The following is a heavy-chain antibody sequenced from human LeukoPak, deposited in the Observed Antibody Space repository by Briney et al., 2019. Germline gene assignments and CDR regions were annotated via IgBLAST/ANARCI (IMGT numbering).Heavy chain of an antibody. V-gene: IGHV4-4*09. D-gene: IGHD6-19*01. CDR3: ARHSRKAVAEFDP. CDR2: IYTSGST. Sequence: SETLSLTCTVSGGSISSYYGSWIRQPPGKGLEWIGYIYTSGSTNYNPSLKSRVTISVDTSKNQFSLKLSSVTAADTAVYYCARHSRKAVAEFDPWGQGTLVTVSS. CDR1: GGSISSYY. J-gene: IGHJ5*02.